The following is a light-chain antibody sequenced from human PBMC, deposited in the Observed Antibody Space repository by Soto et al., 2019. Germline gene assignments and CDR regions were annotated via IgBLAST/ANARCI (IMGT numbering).Light chain of an antibody. Sequence: QSALTQPASVSGSPGQSITISCTGTSSDVGGYNYVSWYQQYPGKAPKLMIYEVTHRPSGVSNRFSGSKSGNTASLTISGLQAEDEADYFCSSYTSGSLYVFGTGTKLTVL. J-gene: IGLJ1*01. CDR2: EVT. CDR1: SSDVGGYNY. CDR3: SSYTSGSLYV. V-gene: IGLV2-14*01.